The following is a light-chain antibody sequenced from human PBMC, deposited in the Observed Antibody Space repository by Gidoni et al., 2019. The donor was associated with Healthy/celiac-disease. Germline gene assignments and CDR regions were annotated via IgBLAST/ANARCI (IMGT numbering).Light chain of an antibody. CDR2: EDN. J-gene: IGLJ2*01. CDR1: SGRIASNY. Sequence: NFMLTQPHSVSESPGKTVTISCTRSSGRIASNYVQGYQQPPGSSPTTVIYEDNQRPSGVPDRFSGSIDSSSNSASLTISGLKTEDEADYYCQSYDSSNQVFGGGTKLTVL. V-gene: IGLV6-57*01. CDR3: QSYDSSNQV.